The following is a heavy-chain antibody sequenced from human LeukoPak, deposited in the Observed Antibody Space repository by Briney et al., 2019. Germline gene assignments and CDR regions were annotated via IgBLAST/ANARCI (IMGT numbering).Heavy chain of an antibody. Sequence: PSETLSLTRTVSGYSITSSNCWGWIRQPLGKGLEWIGYIFYNGGAYYNTSLNSRVTMPIDASKNQFSLKLRSLTAVDTAMYYCVRNQAEASNHGAMDIWGQGTMVTVSS. CDR2: IFYNGGA. CDR3: VRNQAEASNHGAMDI. CDR1: GYSITSSNC. D-gene: IGHD6-19*01. J-gene: IGHJ3*02. V-gene: IGHV4-28*01.